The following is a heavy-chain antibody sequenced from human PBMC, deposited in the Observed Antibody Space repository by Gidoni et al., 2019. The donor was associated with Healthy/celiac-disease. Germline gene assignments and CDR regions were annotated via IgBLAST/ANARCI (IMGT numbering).Heavy chain of an antibody. CDR2: ISSSSSYI. D-gene: IGHD2-15*01. CDR3: ARAGYCSGGSCYSEEADY. V-gene: IGHV3-21*06. Sequence: EVQLVESGGGLVKPGGSLRLSCAASGFTFSSYSRNWVRLASGKGLEWVSSISSSSSYIYYADSVKGRFTISRDNAKNSLYLQMNSLRAEDTAVYYCARAGYCSGGSCYSEEADYWGQGTLVTVSS. J-gene: IGHJ4*02. CDR1: GFTFSSYS.